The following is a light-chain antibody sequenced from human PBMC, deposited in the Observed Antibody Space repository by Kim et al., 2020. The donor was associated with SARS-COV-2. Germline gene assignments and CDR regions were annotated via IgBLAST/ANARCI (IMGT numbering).Light chain of an antibody. CDR2: QDT. V-gene: IGLV3-1*01. J-gene: IGLJ2*01. Sequence: SYELTQPPSVSVSPGQTASITCSGDELGDKYVCWYQQRPGHPPILVIYQDTKRPSGIPERFSGSNSGNTATLTISGTQAMDEADYYCQAWDSSTEVVFGGGTQRTV. CDR1: ELGDKY. CDR3: QAWDSSTEVV.